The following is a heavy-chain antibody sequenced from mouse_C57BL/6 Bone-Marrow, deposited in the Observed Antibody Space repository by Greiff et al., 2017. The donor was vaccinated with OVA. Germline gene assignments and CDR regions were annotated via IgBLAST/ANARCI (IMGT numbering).Heavy chain of an antibody. CDR2: IYPRDGST. CDR3: AAHYDYYFDY. D-gene: IGHD2-4*01. V-gene: IGHV1-85*01. CDR1: GYTFTSYD. J-gene: IGHJ2*01. Sequence: QVQLKESGPELVKPGASVKLSCKASGYTFTSYDINWVKQRPGQGLEWIGWIYPRDGSTKYNEKFKGKATLTVDTSSSTAYMELHSLTSEDSAVYFCAAHYDYYFDYWGQGTTLTVSS.